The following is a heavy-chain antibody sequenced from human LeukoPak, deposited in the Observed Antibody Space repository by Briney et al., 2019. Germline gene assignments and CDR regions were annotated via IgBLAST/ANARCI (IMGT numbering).Heavy chain of an antibody. CDR1: GGSISSSSYY. J-gene: IGHJ4*02. Sequence: PSETLSLTCTVSGGSISSSSYYWGWIRQPPGKGLEWIGSIYYSGSTYYNPSLKSRVTISVDTSKNQFSLKLSSVTAADTAVYYCARVRRVSGGSYYFDYWGQGTLVTVSS. CDR3: ARVRRVSGGSYYFDY. V-gene: IGHV4-39*07. CDR2: IYYSGST. D-gene: IGHD6-6*01.